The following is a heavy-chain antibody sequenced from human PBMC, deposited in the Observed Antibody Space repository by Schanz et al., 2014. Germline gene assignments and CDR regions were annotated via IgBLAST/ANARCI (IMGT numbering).Heavy chain of an antibody. D-gene: IGHD6-13*01. CDR1: GFTFSGYA. V-gene: IGHV3-23*04. Sequence: EVQLVESGGGLVQPGGSLRISCAASGFTFSGYAMSWVRQAPGKGLEWVSSIVGGGGRTYYADSVKGRFTTSRDNGKKSMYLQMNSLRAEDTAVYYCARLDSSSWYPRYWGQGTLVTVSS. J-gene: IGHJ4*02. CDR2: IVGGGGRT. CDR3: ARLDSSSWYPRY.